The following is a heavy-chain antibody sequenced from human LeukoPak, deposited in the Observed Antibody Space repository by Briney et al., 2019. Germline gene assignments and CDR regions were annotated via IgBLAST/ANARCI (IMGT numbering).Heavy chain of an antibody. CDR2: IYYSGST. CDR3: ARDLGGTEGGFDY. V-gene: IGHV4-61*01. Sequence: SQTLSLTCTVSGGSISSGSYYWSWIRQPPGKGLEWIGYIYYSGSTNYHPSLKSRVTISVDTSKNQFSLKLSSVTAADTAVYYCARDLGGTEGGFDYWGQGTLVTVSS. J-gene: IGHJ4*02. D-gene: IGHD3-16*01. CDR1: GGSISSGSYY.